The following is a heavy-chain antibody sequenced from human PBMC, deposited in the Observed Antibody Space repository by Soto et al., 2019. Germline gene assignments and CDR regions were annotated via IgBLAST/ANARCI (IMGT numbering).Heavy chain of an antibody. Sequence: QVHLVQSGAEVKKPGASVKVSCKASGYTFTSYGITWVRQAPGQGLEWMGWISAHNGNTDYAQKLQGRVIVTRDTSSSTAYMELRSLRSDDTAVYYCARGRDGDYWGQGALVTVSS. V-gene: IGHV1-18*01. CDR1: GYTFTSYG. CDR3: ARGRDGDY. CDR2: ISAHNGNT. J-gene: IGHJ4*02. D-gene: IGHD6-6*01.